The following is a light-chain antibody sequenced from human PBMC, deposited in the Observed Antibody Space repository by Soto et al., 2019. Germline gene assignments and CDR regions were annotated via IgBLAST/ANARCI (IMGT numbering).Light chain of an antibody. CDR1: SSDVGGYNY. V-gene: IGLV2-8*01. J-gene: IGLJ2*01. CDR3: SSYVVSNSVL. Sequence: QSALTQPPSASGSPGQSVTISCTGMSSDVGGYNYVSWYQQHPGKAPKLMIYEVTKRPSGVPDRFSGSKSGNTASLTVSGLQAEDEADYYCSSYVVSNSVLFVGGTKLTVL. CDR2: EVT.